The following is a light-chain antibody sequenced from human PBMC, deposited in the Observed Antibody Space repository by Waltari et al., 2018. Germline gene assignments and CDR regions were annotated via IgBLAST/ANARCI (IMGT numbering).Light chain of an antibody. V-gene: IGLV3-1*01. CDR1: RLGDKY. CDR2: QDN. Sequence: SYELTQPPAVSVSPGQTASITCSGDRLGDKYTCWYQQKPEQSPVLVIYQDNKRPSGIPERFSGSNSGNTATLTISGTQAMDEADYYCQAWHSSVVFGGGTKLTVL. J-gene: IGLJ3*02. CDR3: QAWHSSVV.